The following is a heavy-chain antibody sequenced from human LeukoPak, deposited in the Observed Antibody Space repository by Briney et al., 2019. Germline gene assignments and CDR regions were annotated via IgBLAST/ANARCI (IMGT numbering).Heavy chain of an antibody. D-gene: IGHD2-15*01. V-gene: IGHV4-38-2*01. CDR1: GYSISSGYY. J-gene: IGHJ4*02. CDR3: ARQGSSFSDFDY. Sequence: PSETLSLTCAVSGYSISSGYYWGWIRQPPGKGLEWIGSIYHSGSTYYNPSLKSRVTISVDTSKNQFSLKLSSVTAADTAVYYCARQGSSFSDFDYWGQGTLVTVPS. CDR2: IYHSGST.